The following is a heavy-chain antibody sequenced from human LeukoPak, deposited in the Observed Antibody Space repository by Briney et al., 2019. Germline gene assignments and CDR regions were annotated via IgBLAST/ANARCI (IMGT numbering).Heavy chain of an antibody. CDR2: FKSDGSST. CDR1: GFTLSSHW. J-gene: IGHJ5*02. V-gene: IGHV3-74*01. CDR3: AKSDWFDP. Sequence: GGSLRLSCTAAGFTLSSHWIHWVRQAPGKGLVWVSRFKSDGSSTSFADSVKGRFTISRDNAKNTLYLEMNSLSAEDTAVYYCAKSDWFDPWGQGTLVTVSS.